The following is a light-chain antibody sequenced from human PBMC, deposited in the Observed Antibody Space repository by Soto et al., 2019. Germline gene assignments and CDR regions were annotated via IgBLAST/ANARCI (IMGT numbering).Light chain of an antibody. Sequence: QSALTQPASVSGSPGQSITISCTGTSSDVGGYNYVSWYQQSPGKAPKLMIYEVTNRPSGVSNRFSGSKSGNTASLTISGLQAEDEADYYCSSYTSSSTLLVFGGGTKLTVL. CDR3: SSYTSSSTLLV. J-gene: IGLJ2*01. CDR2: EVT. CDR1: SSDVGGYNY. V-gene: IGLV2-14*01.